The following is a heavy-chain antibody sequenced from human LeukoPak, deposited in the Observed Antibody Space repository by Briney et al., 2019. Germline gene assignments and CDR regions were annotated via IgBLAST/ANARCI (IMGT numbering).Heavy chain of an antibody. J-gene: IGHJ6*04. D-gene: IGHD3-10*01. CDR2: IYPGDSDT. V-gene: IGHV5-51*01. CDR1: GYSFTSYW. CDR3: ARHVEYYYGSGSPWYYGMDV. Sequence: GESLKISCKGSGYSFTSYWIGWGRQLPGKGLEWMGIIYPGDSDTRYSPSFQGQVTISADKSISTAYLQWSSLKASDTAMYYCARHVEYYYGSGSPWYYGMDVWGKGTTVTVSS.